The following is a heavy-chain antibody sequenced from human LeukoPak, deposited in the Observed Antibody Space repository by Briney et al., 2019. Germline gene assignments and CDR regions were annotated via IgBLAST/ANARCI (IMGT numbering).Heavy chain of an antibody. CDR1: GFTFSSYG. CDR3: AKDPAEWELGPRGYFDY. V-gene: IGHV3-30*18. CDR2: ISYDGSNK. J-gene: IGHJ4*02. Sequence: AGGSLRLSCAASGFTFSSYGMHWVRQAPGKGLEWVAVISYDGSNKYYADSVKGRFTISRDNSKNTLYLQMNSLRAEDTAVYYCAKDPAEWELGPRGYFDYWGQGTLVTVSS. D-gene: IGHD1-26*01.